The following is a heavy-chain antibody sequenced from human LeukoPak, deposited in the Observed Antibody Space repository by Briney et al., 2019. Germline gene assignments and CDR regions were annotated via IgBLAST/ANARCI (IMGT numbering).Heavy chain of an antibody. J-gene: IGHJ4*02. Sequence: GGSLRLSCAASGFTFSSYAMHWVRQASGKGLEWVAVISYDGSNKYYADSVKGRFTISRDNSKNTLYLQMNSLRAEDTAVYYCARDYEGIAVAGTGGGFDYWGQGTLVTVSS. D-gene: IGHD6-19*01. CDR3: ARDYEGIAVAGTGGGFDY. CDR1: GFTFSSYA. CDR2: ISYDGSNK. V-gene: IGHV3-30-3*01.